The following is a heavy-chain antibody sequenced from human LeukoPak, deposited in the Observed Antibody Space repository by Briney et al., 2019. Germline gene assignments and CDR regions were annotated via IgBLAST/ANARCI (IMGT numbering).Heavy chain of an antibody. CDR1: GFTFSSYS. Sequence: GGSLRLSCAASGFTFSSYSMNWVRQAPGKGLEWVSSISSSSSYIYYADSVKSRFTISRDNAKNSLYLQMNSLRAEDTAVYYCARPLTTVTTSAFDIWGQGTMVTVSS. J-gene: IGHJ3*02. D-gene: IGHD4-17*01. V-gene: IGHV3-21*01. CDR3: ARPLTTVTTSAFDI. CDR2: ISSSSSYI.